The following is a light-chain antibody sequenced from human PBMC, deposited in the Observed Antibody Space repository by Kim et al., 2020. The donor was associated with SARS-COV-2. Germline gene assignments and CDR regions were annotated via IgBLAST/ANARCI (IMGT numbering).Light chain of an antibody. J-gene: IGKJ1*01. CDR2: KAS. CDR3: QHMGT. Sequence: STLSASVGDRVTITCRASQSISNWLAWYQQKPGKAPKLLIYKASSLESGVPSSFSGSGSGTEFTLTISSLQPDDFATYYCQHMGTFGQGTKVDIK. CDR1: QSISNW. V-gene: IGKV1-5*03.